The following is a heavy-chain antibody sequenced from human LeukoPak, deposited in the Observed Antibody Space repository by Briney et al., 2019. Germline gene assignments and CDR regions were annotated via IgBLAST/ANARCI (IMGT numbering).Heavy chain of an antibody. CDR2: ISGSGGST. V-gene: IGHV3-23*01. CDR3: AKDQTGVYSYGLFDY. J-gene: IGHJ4*02. CDR1: GFTFSSYA. D-gene: IGHD5-18*01. Sequence: GGSLRLSCAASGFTFSSYAMSWVRQAPGKGLEWVSAISGSGGSTYYADSGKGRFTIPRDNSKNTLYLQMNSLRAEDTAVYYCAKDQTGVYSYGLFDYWGQGTLVTVSS.